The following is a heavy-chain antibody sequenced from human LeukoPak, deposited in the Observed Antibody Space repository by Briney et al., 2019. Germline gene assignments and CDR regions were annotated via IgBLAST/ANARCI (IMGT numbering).Heavy chain of an antibody. CDR2: IYYSGST. CDR3: ARANGWKHFDY. V-gene: IGHV4-39*07. Sequence: PSETLSLTCTVSGGSISSSSYYWGWIRQPPGKGLEWIGSIYYSGSTYYDPSLKSRVTISVDTSKNQFSLKLSSVTAADTAVYYCARANGWKHFDYWGQGTLVTVSS. CDR1: GGSISSSSYY. J-gene: IGHJ4*02. D-gene: IGHD2-8*01.